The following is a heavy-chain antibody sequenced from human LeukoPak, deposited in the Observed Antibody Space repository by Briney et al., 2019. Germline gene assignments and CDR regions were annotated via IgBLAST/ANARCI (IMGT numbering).Heavy chain of an antibody. J-gene: IGHJ4*02. D-gene: IGHD1-1*01. V-gene: IGHV3-23*01. CDR1: GFTFTNYA. CDR2: ISNTGYSI. CDR3: ERVWRGNYYDY. Sequence: GGSLRLSCAASGFTFTNYAMRWVRQAPGRGLEWISGISNTGYSIYYADSVKARFTISRDNSKNTMYLQMNSLRAEETAIYYCERVWRGNYYDYWGQGTMVTVSS.